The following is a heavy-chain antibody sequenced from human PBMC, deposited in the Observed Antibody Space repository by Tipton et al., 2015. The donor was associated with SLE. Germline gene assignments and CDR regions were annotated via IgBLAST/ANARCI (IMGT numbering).Heavy chain of an antibody. Sequence: TLSLTCAVSGGSVSSNYWSWIRQPPGKGLEWIGYIDYRDITNYNPSLKSRVTMSIDTSKNQFSLKLNSVTAADTAVYYCARPLIGGSSGFFESWGQGTLVTVSS. CDR3: ARPLIGGSSGFFES. CDR2: IDYRDIT. D-gene: IGHD2-15*01. J-gene: IGHJ4*02. CDR1: GGSVSSNY. V-gene: IGHV4-59*02.